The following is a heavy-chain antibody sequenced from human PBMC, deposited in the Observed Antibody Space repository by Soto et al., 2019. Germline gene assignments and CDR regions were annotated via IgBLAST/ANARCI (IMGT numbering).Heavy chain of an antibody. CDR1: GGSFSDYY. CDR2: INHSGST. CDR3: ARGGCSGGSCYRPFFSD. V-gene: IGHV4-34*02. Sequence: QVQLQQWGAGLLKPSETLSLTCAVYGGSFSDYYWSWIRQPPGKGLEWIGEINHSGSTIYNPSLMSRVTMSVDTSKIQFSLNRTSVTAADTAVYYCARGGCSGGSCYRPFFSDWGQGTLVTVSS. J-gene: IGHJ4*02. D-gene: IGHD2-15*01.